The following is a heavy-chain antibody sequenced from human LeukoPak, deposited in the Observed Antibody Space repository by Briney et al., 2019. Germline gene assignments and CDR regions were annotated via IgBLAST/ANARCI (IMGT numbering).Heavy chain of an antibody. CDR2: IIPIFSTA. J-gene: IGHJ5*02. CDR1: VGTYSSYA. Sequence: GASVKVSCKASVGTYSSYAISWVRQAPGQGLEWMGGIIPIFSTANYAQKFQGRVTITADESTSTAYMELSSLRSEDTAVYYCARALTLCSDGSCHRWFDPWGQGTLVTVSS. D-gene: IGHD2-15*01. CDR3: ARALTLCSDGSCHRWFDP. V-gene: IGHV1-69*13.